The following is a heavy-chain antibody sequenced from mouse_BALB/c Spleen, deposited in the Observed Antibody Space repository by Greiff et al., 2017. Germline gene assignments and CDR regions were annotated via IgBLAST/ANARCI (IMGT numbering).Heavy chain of an antibody. CDR1: GYSITSDYA. CDR3: ASAYGSSLYFGY. D-gene: IGHD1-1*01. Sequence: EVKLVESGPGLVKPSQSLSLTCTVTGYSITSDYAWNWIRQFPGNKLEWMGYISYSGSTSYNPSLKSRISITRDTSKNQFFLQLNSVTTEDTATYYCASAYGSSLYFGYWGQGTTLTVSS. V-gene: IGHV3-2*02. J-gene: IGHJ2*01. CDR2: ISYSGST.